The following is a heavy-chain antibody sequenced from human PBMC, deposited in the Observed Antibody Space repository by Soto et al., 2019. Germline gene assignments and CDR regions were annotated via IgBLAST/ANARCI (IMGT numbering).Heavy chain of an antibody. CDR3: EIRLHSTGYSFDD. D-gene: IGHD6-19*01. Sequence: GESLKISCKGVGYSFTNYWIGWVRQMPGKGLEWMGIIYPGDSDTRKSPSLQGQVTISADNSISTAYLQWSSLKASDTAIYYCEIRLHSTGYSFDDWGQRTLDTVSS. CDR2: IYPGDSDT. CDR1: GYSFTNYW. J-gene: IGHJ4*02. V-gene: IGHV5-51*01.